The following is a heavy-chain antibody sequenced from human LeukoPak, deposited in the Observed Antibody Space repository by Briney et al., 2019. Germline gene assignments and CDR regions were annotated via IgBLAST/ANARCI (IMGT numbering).Heavy chain of an antibody. D-gene: IGHD3-9*01. CDR1: GGSISSYY. CDR3: ARSILRYFDWLRPNWFDP. V-gene: IGHV4-4*07. Sequence: SETLSLTCTVSGGSISSYYWSWIRQPAGKGLEWIGRIYTGGSTNYNPSLKSRVTMSVDTSKNQFSLKLSSVTAADTAVYYCARSILRYFDWLRPNWFDPWGQGTLVTVSS. CDR2: IYTGGST. J-gene: IGHJ5*02.